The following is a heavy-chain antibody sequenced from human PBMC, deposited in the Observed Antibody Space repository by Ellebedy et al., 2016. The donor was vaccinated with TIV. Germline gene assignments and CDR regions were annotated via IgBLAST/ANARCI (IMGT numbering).Heavy chain of an antibody. V-gene: IGHV1-46*01. Sequence: ASVKVSCKTSGYTFTKYYFHWIRQAPGRGLAWMGVLDARVGSTTYAQSLQGRVTMTRDTSTRTVYMELRSLRFEDTAVYYCAGVPSAGADFWGQGTLVTVSS. CDR2: LDARVGST. J-gene: IGHJ4*02. CDR1: GYTFTKYY. D-gene: IGHD2-8*01. CDR3: AGVPSAGADF.